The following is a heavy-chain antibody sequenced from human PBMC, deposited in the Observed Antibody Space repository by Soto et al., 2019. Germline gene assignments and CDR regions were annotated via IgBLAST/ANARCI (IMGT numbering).Heavy chain of an antibody. Sequence: GGSLRLSCAGSGFTFSSYAMTWVRQAPGRGLEWISAISPTGGDTYYADSVQGRFTISRDNSKNTLFLQMNSLRDEDTAIYYCAKRSGTYGPFDYWGQGTLVTVSS. CDR2: ISPTGGDT. CDR1: GFTFSSYA. CDR3: AKRSGTYGPFDY. J-gene: IGHJ4*02. D-gene: IGHD3-10*01. V-gene: IGHV3-23*01.